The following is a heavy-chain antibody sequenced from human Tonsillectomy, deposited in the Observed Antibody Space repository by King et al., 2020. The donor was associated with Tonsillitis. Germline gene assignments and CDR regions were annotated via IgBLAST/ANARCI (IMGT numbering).Heavy chain of an antibody. J-gene: IGHJ3*02. V-gene: IGHV3-23*03. D-gene: IGHD3-22*01. CDR2: IYSGGSST. Sequence: VQLVESGGGLVQPGGSLRLSCAASGFTYSSYAMSWVRQAPGKGLEWVSVIYSGGSSTYYADSVKGRFTISRDNSKNTLYLQMNSLRAEDTAVYYCAKDLGDYYDSSGYAFDIWGQGTMVTVSS. CDR3: AKDLGDYYDSSGYAFDI. CDR1: GFTYSSYA.